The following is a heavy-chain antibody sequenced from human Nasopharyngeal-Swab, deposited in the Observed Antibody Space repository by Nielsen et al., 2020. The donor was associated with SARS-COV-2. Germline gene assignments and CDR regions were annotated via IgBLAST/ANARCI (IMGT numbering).Heavy chain of an antibody. D-gene: IGHD6-19*01. CDR3: AKASSGWYSDALDI. J-gene: IGHJ3*02. Sequence: SLKISCAASGFTFDDYAMHWVRQAPGKGLEWVSGISWNSGSIGYADSVKGRFTISRDNAKNSLYLQMNSLRAEDTALYYCAKASSGWYSDALDIWGQGTMVTVSS. CDR2: ISWNSGSI. CDR1: GFTFDDYA. V-gene: IGHV3-9*01.